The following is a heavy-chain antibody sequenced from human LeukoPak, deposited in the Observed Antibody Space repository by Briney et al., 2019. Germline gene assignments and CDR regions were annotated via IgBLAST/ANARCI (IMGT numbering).Heavy chain of an antibody. CDR2: ISYDGSKK. D-gene: IGHD1-1*01. CDR1: GFMFSSSW. Sequence: GGSLRLSCAASGFMFSSSWMAWARQAPGKGLEWVAVISYDGSKKYYADYVKGRFTISRDKSKNTLYLQMNSLRPEDTAVYYCARDVSAVGGLERPATLGYWGQGTLVTVSS. CDR3: ARDVSAVGGLERPATLGY. J-gene: IGHJ4*02. V-gene: IGHV3-30*03.